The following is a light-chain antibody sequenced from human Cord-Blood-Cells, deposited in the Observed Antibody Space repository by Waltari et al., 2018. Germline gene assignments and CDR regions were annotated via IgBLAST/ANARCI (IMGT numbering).Light chain of an antibody. CDR2: DVS. CDR1: SSYVGGYND. Sequence: HSALTQPASVSGSPGQSITISCPGTSSYVGGYNDVPWYQHHPGKAPKLIIYDVSKRPSGVSNRFSGSKSGNTASLTISGLQAEDEADFYCSSYTSSSTFVFGTGTKVTVL. V-gene: IGLV2-14*03. CDR3: SSYTSSSTFV. J-gene: IGLJ1*01.